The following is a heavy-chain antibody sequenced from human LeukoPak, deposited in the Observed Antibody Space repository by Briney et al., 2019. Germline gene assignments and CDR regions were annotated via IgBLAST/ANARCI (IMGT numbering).Heavy chain of an antibody. V-gene: IGHV3-21*04. CDR2: ISSSSSYI. CDR3: AKYRGSNYYNWHRDV. D-gene: IGHD1-26*01. J-gene: IGHJ6*03. Sequence: GGSLRLSCAASGFTFSSYSMNWVRQAPGKGLEWVSSISSSSSYIYYADSVKGRFTISRDNSKNTLYLQMNSLRAEDTAVYYCAKYRGSNYYNWHRDVWGKGTTVTVSS. CDR1: GFTFSSYS.